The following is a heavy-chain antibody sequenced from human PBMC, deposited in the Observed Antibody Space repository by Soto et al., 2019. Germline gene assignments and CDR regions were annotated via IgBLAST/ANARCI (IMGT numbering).Heavy chain of an antibody. J-gene: IGHJ6*02. CDR2: IDPSDSYT. V-gene: IGHV5-10-1*01. D-gene: IGHD2-2*01. Sequence: GESLKVSCQGSGYSFTSYWISWVRQMPGKGLEWMGRIDPSDSYTNYSPSFQGHVTISADKSISTAYLQWSSLKASDTAMYYCAIRYCSSTSCYDYYYGMDVWGQGTTVTVSS. CDR1: GYSFTSYW. CDR3: AIRYCSSTSCYDYYYGMDV.